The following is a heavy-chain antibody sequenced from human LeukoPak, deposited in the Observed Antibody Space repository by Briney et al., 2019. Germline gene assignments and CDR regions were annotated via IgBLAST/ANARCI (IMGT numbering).Heavy chain of an antibody. CDR3: ARVGKEWELQDWFDP. Sequence: GSSVKVSCKASGGTFSSYAISWVRQAPGQGLEWMGGIIPIFGTANYAQKFQGRVTITADESTSTAYMELSSLRSEDTAVYYCARVGKEWELQDWFDPWGQGTLVTVSS. V-gene: IGHV1-69*01. CDR1: GGTFSSYA. J-gene: IGHJ5*02. CDR2: IIPIFGTA. D-gene: IGHD1-26*01.